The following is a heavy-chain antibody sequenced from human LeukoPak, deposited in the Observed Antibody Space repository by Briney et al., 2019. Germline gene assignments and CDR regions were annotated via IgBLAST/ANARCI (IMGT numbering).Heavy chain of an antibody. D-gene: IGHD3-22*01. J-gene: IGHJ1*01. Sequence: PGGSLRLSCAAAGFTFSNYWMHLVRQAPGKGLVWVSRIKSDGRTNYADSVKGRFTISRDNAKNTVSLQMNSLRAEDTGVYYCARAPSEIGGYYPEYFRHWGQGTLVTVSS. V-gene: IGHV3-74*01. CDR2: IKSDGRT. CDR3: ARAPSEIGGYYPEYFRH. CDR1: GFTFSNYW.